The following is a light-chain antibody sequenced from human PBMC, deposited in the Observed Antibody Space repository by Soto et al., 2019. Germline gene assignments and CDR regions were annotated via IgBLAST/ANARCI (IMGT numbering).Light chain of an antibody. V-gene: IGKV1-39*01. CDR3: QQSYSTPLT. Sequence: DLPMTQSPSSLSASVGDRVTITCRASQSISSYLNWYQQKPGKAPKRLIYAASSLQSGLPSRFSGSGSRTDFTLTISRLQPEDFATYYCQQSYSTPLTFGGGTKVEIK. CDR2: AAS. J-gene: IGKJ4*01. CDR1: QSISSY.